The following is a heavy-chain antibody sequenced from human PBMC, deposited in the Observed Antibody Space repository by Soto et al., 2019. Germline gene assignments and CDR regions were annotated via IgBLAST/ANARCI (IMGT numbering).Heavy chain of an antibody. CDR1: GYSISSSNW. CDR3: ARWWRGSRQGFDP. CDR2: IYYSGST. Sequence: SETLSLTCAVSGYSISSSNWWGWIRQPPGKGLEWIWYIYYSGSTYYNPSLKSRVTISVDTSKNQFSLKLSSVTAADTAVYYCARWWRGSRQGFDPWGQGILVTVSX. V-gene: IGHV4-28*01. J-gene: IGHJ5*02. D-gene: IGHD3-3*01.